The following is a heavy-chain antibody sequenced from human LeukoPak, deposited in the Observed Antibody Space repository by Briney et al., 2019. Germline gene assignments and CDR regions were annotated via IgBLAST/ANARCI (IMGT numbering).Heavy chain of an antibody. V-gene: IGHV1-18*04. CDR3: ARAQGYCSGGSCYSYYYYGMDV. J-gene: IGHJ6*04. CDR2: ISAYNGNT. CDR1: GYTFTSYG. D-gene: IGHD2-15*01. Sequence: HWASVKVSCTASGYTFTSYGISWVRQPPGQGLEWMGWISAYNGNTNYAQKLQGRVTMTTDTSTSTAYMELRSLRSDDTAVYYCARAQGYCSGGSCYSYYYYGMDVWGKGTTVTVSS.